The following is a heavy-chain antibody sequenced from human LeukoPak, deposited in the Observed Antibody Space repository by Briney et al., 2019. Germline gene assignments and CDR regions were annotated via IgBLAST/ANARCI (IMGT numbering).Heavy chain of an antibody. Sequence: GESLKISFKGSGYSFTSSWIGWVRQIPGKGLEWMGIIYPGDSDTRNSPSFQGQVTISADKSISTAYLQWSSLKASDTAMYYCAIYSDTYYFDHWGQGTLVTVSS. CDR3: AIYSDTYYFDH. CDR1: GYSFTSSW. CDR2: IYPGDSDT. V-gene: IGHV5-51*01. D-gene: IGHD1-26*01. J-gene: IGHJ4*02.